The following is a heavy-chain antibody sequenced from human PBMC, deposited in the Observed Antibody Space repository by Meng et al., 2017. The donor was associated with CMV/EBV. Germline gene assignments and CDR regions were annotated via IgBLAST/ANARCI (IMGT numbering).Heavy chain of an antibody. V-gene: IGHV3-30*02. D-gene: IGHD4/OR15-4a*01. CDR3: TFFGALPQGVLFDI. J-gene: IGHJ3*02. Sequence: GGSLRLSCAASGFTFSSYGMHWVRQAPGKGLEWVAFIRYGGSNKYYADSVKGRFTISRDNSKNTLYLQMNSLKTEDTAVYYCTFFGALPQGVLFDIWGQGTMVTVSS. CDR2: IRYGGSNK. CDR1: GFTFSSYG.